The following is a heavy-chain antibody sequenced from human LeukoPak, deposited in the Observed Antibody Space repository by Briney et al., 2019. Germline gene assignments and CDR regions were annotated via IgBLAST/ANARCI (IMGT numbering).Heavy chain of an antibody. V-gene: IGHV1-18*01. Sequence: ASVKVSCKASGYTFSAYYMHWVRQAPGQGLEWMGWISAYNGNTNYAQKLQGRVTMTTDTSTSTAYMELRSLRSDDTAVYYCARLAAAGYYFDYWGQGTLVTVSS. CDR1: GYTFSAYY. D-gene: IGHD6-13*01. CDR2: ISAYNGNT. CDR3: ARLAAAGYYFDY. J-gene: IGHJ4*02.